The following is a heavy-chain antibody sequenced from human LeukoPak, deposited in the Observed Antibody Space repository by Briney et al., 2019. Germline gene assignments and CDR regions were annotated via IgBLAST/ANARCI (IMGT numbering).Heavy chain of an antibody. CDR1: GFTFSSYE. D-gene: IGHD3-22*01. J-gene: IGHJ3*02. Sequence: PGGSLRLSCAASGFTFSSYEMNWVRQAPGKGLEWVSYISSSGSTIYYADSVKGRFTISRDNSKNTLYLQMGSLRAEDMAVYYCAREDDSSGYQQAFDIWGQGTMVTVSS. V-gene: IGHV3-48*03. CDR2: ISSSGSTI. CDR3: AREDDSSGYQQAFDI.